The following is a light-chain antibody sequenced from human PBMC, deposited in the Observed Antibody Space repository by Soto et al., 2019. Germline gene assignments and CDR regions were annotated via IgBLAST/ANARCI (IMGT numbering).Light chain of an antibody. CDR2: LGS. Sequence: DIVMTQSPLSLPVTPGEPASISCRSSQSLLHSNGYNYLDWYLQKPGQSPQLVIYLGSNRASGVPDRFSVSGSGTDFTLKISRVEAEDVGVYYCMQALQSPRTFGQGTKVELK. CDR1: QSLLHSNGYNY. CDR3: MQALQSPRT. V-gene: IGKV2-28*01. J-gene: IGKJ1*01.